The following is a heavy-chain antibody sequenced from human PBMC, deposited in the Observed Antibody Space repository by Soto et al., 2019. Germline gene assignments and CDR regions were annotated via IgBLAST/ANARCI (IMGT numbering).Heavy chain of an antibody. V-gene: IGHV4-34*01. D-gene: IGHD1-26*01. CDR1: GGSFSGYY. CDR3: ARAFRELLPYYYYGMDV. CDR2: INHSGST. Sequence: PSEILSLTCAAYGGSFSGYYWSWIRQPPGKGLEWIGEINHSGSTNYNPSLKSRVTISVDTSKNQFSLKLSSVTAADTAVYYCARAFRELLPYYYYGMDVWGQGTTVTVSS. J-gene: IGHJ6*02.